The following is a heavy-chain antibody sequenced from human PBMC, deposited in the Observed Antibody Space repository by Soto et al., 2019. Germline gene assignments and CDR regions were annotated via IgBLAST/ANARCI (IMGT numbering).Heavy chain of an antibody. V-gene: IGHV3-23*01. Sequence: GGSLRLSCAASGFTFGSYAMNWVRQAPGKGLEWVSGVSGSGAITFYAASVKGRFTISRDNSKNTLYLQMNRLRAEDTAVYYCAKDGGPSTVTNDAFDMWGQGTMVTVSS. CDR2: VSGSGAIT. J-gene: IGHJ3*02. D-gene: IGHD4-17*01. CDR3: AKDGGPSTVTNDAFDM. CDR1: GFTFGSYA.